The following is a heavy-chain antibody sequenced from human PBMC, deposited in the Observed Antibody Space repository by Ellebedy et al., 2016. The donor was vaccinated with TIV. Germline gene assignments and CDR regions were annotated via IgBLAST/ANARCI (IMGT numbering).Heavy chain of an antibody. CDR1: GGSFSGYY. CDR3: ASSSGSGFHYYYGMDV. V-gene: IGHV4-34*01. CDR2: IYSSGST. D-gene: IGHD3-22*01. Sequence: SETLSLTXAVYGGSFSGYYWGWIRQPPGKGLGWIGSIYSSGSTYYNPSLKSRVTISQDTSQKQFSLKLSSVTAADTAVYYCASSSGSGFHYYYGMDVWGQGTTVTVSS. J-gene: IGHJ6*02.